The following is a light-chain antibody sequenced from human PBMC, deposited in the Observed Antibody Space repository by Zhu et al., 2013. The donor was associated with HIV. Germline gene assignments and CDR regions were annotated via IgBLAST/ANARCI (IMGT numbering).Light chain of an antibody. V-gene: IGKV3D-15*01. CDR2: DAS. J-gene: IGKJ1*01. CDR3: QQYHNWWT. CDR1: QSVSSD. Sequence: EIVMTQSPATLSVSPGERATLSCRASQSVSSDLAWYQQKPGQAPRLLIYDASTRATGIPARFSGSGSGTEFTLTISSLQSEDFVIYYCQQYHNWWTFGQGTKVEIK.